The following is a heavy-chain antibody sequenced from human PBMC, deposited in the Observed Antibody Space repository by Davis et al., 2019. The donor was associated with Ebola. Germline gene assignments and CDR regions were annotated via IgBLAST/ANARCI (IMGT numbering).Heavy chain of an antibody. Sequence: AASVTVSCKASGGTFSSYAISWVRQAPGQGLEWMGGIIPIFGTANYAQKFQGRVTITADESTSTAYMELSSLRSEDTAVYYCARGFYGDYVFDYWGQGTLVTVSS. D-gene: IGHD4-17*01. J-gene: IGHJ4*02. CDR3: ARGFYGDYVFDY. CDR1: GGTFSSYA. CDR2: IIPIFGTA. V-gene: IGHV1-69*13.